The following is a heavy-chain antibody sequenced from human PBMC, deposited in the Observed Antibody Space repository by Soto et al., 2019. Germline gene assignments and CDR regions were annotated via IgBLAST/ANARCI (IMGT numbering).Heavy chain of an antibody. CDR3: ARITKDIVLMVSAREDYAFDI. Sequence: SETLSLTCAVSGGSISRGGYSWSWIRQPPGKGLEWIGYIYHSGSTYYNPSLKSRVTISVDRSENQFSLKLSSVTAADTAVYYCARITKDIVLMVSAREDYAFDIWGQGTMVTVSS. D-gene: IGHD2-8*01. CDR2: IYHSGST. J-gene: IGHJ3*02. V-gene: IGHV4-30-2*01. CDR1: GGSISRGGYS.